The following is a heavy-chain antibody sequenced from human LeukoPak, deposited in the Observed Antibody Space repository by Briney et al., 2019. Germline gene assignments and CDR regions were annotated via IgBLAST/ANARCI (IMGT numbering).Heavy chain of an antibody. CDR2: IRYDGSNK. Sequence: GGSLRLSCAASGFTFSSYGMHWVRQAPGKGLEWVAFIRYDGSNKYYADSVKGRFTISRDNSKNTLYLQINSLRAEDTAVYYCAKDLEPAAIVDYWGQGTLVTVSS. J-gene: IGHJ4*02. V-gene: IGHV3-30*02. D-gene: IGHD2-2*02. CDR3: AKDLEPAAIVDY. CDR1: GFTFSSYG.